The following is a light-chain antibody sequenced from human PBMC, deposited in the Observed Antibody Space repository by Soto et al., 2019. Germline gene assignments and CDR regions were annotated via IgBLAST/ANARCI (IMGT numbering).Light chain of an antibody. CDR1: QSVGSN. J-gene: IGKJ1*01. V-gene: IGKV3D-15*01. CDR2: CAS. CDR3: QQYNNWPET. Sequence: ERVMTQSPATLSVSPGERATLSCRASQSVGSNLAWYQQKPGLAPRLLIFCASSRATGIPDRFSGSGSGTEFTLTISSLQSEDFAVYYCQQYNNWPETFGQGTKVDIK.